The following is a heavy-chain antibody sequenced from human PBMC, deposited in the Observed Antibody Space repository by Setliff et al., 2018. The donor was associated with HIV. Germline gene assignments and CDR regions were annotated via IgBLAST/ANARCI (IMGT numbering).Heavy chain of an antibody. CDR3: ARAAYVWGTYRFSPFDF. Sequence: SETLSLTCSVLGDSIRSRSFYWSWVRQVPGKGLEWIGHISNSGPASYNPSLKNRLVILMNSTDNHFSLRLDFVTAADTAVYYCARAAYVWGTYRFSPFDFWGQGAQVTVSS. J-gene: IGHJ4*02. D-gene: IGHD3-16*02. V-gene: IGHV4-31*03. CDR2: ISNSGPA. CDR1: GDSIRSRSFY.